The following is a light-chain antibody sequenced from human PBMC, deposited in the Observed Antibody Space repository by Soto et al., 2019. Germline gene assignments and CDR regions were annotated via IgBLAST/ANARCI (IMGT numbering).Light chain of an antibody. CDR3: QQYGSSPLYT. CDR1: QSVSSSY. J-gene: IGKJ2*01. V-gene: IGKV3-20*01. Sequence: EIVLTQSPGTLSLSPGERATVSCRASQSVSSSYLAWYQQKPGQAPRLLIYGASGRATGIPDRFSGSGSGTDFTLTISRLEPEDFAVYYCQQYGSSPLYTFGQGTKLEIK. CDR2: GAS.